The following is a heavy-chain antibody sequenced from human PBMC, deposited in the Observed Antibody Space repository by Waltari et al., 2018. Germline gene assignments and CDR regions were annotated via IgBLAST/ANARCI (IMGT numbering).Heavy chain of an antibody. CDR1: GLTFNNYA. CDR3: AKSTSDTALSPYFFDC. J-gene: IGHJ4*02. Sequence: EVQVLESGGGLGQPGGSLRLSCVVSGLTFNNYAMGWVRQAPGKGVGWVAVNSSCGSRTYYSDAVKGRFSMSRDNSKNTVFLQMDSLRAEDTALYYCAKSTSDTALSPYFFDCWGQGTLVTVSS. V-gene: IGHV3-23*01. CDR2: NSSCGSRT. D-gene: IGHD5-18*01.